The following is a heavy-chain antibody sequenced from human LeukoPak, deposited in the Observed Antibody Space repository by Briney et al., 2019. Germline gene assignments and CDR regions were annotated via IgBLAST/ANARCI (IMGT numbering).Heavy chain of an antibody. V-gene: IGHV3-53*01. Sequence: GGSLRLSCAASGFTVSSNYMSWVRQAPGKGLEWVSVIYSGGSTYYADSVKGRFTITRDNSKNTLYLQMNSLRAEDTAVYYCARGGTFPIFDYWGQGTLVTVSS. CDR3: ARGGTFPIFDY. D-gene: IGHD2-15*01. CDR1: GFTVSSNY. CDR2: IYSGGST. J-gene: IGHJ4*02.